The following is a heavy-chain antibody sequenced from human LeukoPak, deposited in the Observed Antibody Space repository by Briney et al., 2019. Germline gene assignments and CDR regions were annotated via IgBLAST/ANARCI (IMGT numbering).Heavy chain of an antibody. V-gene: IGHV3-66*02. Sequence: PGGSLRLSCGASGLSVSSNYMSWVRQAPGKGLEWVSVIYSGGSTYYADSVKGRFTISRDNSKNTLYLQMNSLRAEDTAVYYCARAPPSDFWSGPYYFDYWGQGTLVTVSS. CDR2: IYSGGST. CDR3: ARAPPSDFWSGPYYFDY. J-gene: IGHJ4*02. CDR1: GLSVSSNY. D-gene: IGHD3-3*01.